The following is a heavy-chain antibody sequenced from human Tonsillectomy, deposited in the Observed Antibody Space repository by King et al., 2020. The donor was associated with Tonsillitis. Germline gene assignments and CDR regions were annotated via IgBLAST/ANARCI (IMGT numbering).Heavy chain of an antibody. CDR3: AREYSGNYYDAFDI. CDR2: IWFDGSNK. V-gene: IGHV3-33*08. J-gene: IGHJ3*02. D-gene: IGHD1-26*01. CDR1: GFTFNNYG. Sequence: VQLVESGGGVVQSGRSLRLSCAASGFTFNNYGMHWVRQAPGKGLEWVAVIWFDGSNKYYADSVKGRFTISIDNSKITLYLQMNSLRAEDTAVYYCAREYSGNYYDAFDIWGQGTMVTVSS.